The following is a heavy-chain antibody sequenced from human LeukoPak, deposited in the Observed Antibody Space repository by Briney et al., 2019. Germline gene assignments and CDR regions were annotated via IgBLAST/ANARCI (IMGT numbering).Heavy chain of an antibody. CDR1: GYSFTSYW. J-gene: IGHJ5*02. Sequence: GESLKISCKGSGYSFTSYWIGWVRQMPGKGLEWMGIIYPGDSDTKYSPSYQGQVIISADNSISTAYLQWSSLKASDTAVYYCARLYCTSSNCYPRWFDPWGQGTLVTVSS. V-gene: IGHV5-51*01. D-gene: IGHD2-2*01. CDR2: IYPGDSDT. CDR3: ARLYCTSSNCYPRWFDP.